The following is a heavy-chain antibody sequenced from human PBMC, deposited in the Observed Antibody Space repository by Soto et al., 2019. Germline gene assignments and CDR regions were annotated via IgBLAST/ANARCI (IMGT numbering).Heavy chain of an antibody. CDR1: GYTFTSYD. J-gene: IGHJ3*02. D-gene: IGHD3-9*01. V-gene: IGHV1-8*01. CDR2: MNPSSGNT. Sequence: ASVKVSCKASGYTFTSYDINWVRQATGQGLEWMGWMNPSSGNTGYAQKFQGRVTMTRNTSISTAYMELSSLRSEDTAVYYCASGYYDILTGYYSADAFDIWGQGTMVTVSS. CDR3: ASGYYDILTGYYSADAFDI.